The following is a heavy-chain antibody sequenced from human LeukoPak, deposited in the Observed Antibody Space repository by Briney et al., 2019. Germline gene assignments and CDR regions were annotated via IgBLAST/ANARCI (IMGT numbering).Heavy chain of an antibody. CDR2: IYYSGST. Sequence: SETLSLTCTVSGGSISSYYWSWIRQPPGKGLEWIGYIYYSGSTNYNPSLKSRVTISVDTSKNQFSLKLSSVTAADTAVYYCARRDSSGYYPDYWGQGTLVTVSS. CDR3: ARRDSSGYYPDY. D-gene: IGHD3-22*01. V-gene: IGHV4-59*08. J-gene: IGHJ4*02. CDR1: GGSISSYY.